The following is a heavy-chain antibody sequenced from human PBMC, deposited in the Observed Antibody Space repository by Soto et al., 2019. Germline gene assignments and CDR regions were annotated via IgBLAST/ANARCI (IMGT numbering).Heavy chain of an antibody. CDR3: ARVGGVAARTFDY. Sequence: SETLSLTCTVSGGSINDFYWSWTRQPPGKGLEWIGYIYYSGSTDYNPSLKGRVTISVDTSKNQFSLKLGSVTAADTAVYYCARVGGVAARTFDYWGQGTLVTVSS. V-gene: IGHV4-59*01. J-gene: IGHJ4*02. D-gene: IGHD6-6*01. CDR2: IYYSGST. CDR1: GGSINDFY.